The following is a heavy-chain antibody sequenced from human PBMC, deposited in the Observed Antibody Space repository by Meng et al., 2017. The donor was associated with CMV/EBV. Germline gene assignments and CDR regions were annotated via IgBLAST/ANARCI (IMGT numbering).Heavy chain of an antibody. Sequence: ASVKVSCKASGYTFTGYYMHWVRQAPGQGLEWMGWINPNSGGTNYAQKFQGRVTMTRDTSISTAYMELSRLRSDDTAVYYCARETDCSGGSCFATACDYWGHGTLVTVSS. D-gene: IGHD2-15*01. J-gene: IGHJ4*01. CDR1: GYTFTGYY. V-gene: IGHV1-2*02. CDR2: INPNSGGT. CDR3: ARETDCSGGSCFATACDY.